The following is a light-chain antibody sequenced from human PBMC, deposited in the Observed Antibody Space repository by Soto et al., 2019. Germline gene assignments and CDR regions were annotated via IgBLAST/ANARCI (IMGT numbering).Light chain of an antibody. V-gene: IGLV2-14*01. CDR3: TSYTSNTALV. CDR2: EVT. J-gene: IGLJ1*01. Sequence: QSAPTQPASVSGSPGPSITISCTGTSSDIGSHDYVSWYQHHPGKAPKLIIYEVTNRPSGVSDRFSGSKSGSTASLTISGLQAEDEADYHCTSYTSNTALVFGTGTKLTVL. CDR1: SSDIGSHDY.